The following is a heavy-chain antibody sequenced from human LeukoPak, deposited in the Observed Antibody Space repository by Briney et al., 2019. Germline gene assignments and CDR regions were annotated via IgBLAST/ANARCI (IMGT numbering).Heavy chain of an antibody. CDR3: AKGGIGYSYGWSDY. CDR2: IQYDGSNT. V-gene: IGHV3-30*02. J-gene: IGHJ4*02. CDR1: GFTFSRYG. Sequence: GGSLRLSCAASGFTFSRYGMHWVRQAPGKGLEWVAFIQYDGSNTYYADSVKGRFTISRDNSKNTLYLQMNSLRPEDTAVYYCAKGGIGYSYGWSDYWGQGTLVTVSS. D-gene: IGHD5-18*01.